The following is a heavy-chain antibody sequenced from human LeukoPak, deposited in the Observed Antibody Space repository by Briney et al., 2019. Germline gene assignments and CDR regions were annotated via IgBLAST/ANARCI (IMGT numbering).Heavy chain of an antibody. D-gene: IGHD3-22*01. J-gene: IGHJ4*02. CDR1: GFTFSNAW. Sequence: PGGSLRLSCAASGFTFSNAWMSWVRQAPGKGLEWVGRIRDNTDGGATDYAAPVKGRFTISSDDSKNTLYLQMNSLKTEDTAVYYCTYDSSGFQVYWGQGTLVTVSS. CDR2: IRDNTDGGAT. CDR3: TYDSSGFQVY. V-gene: IGHV3-15*01.